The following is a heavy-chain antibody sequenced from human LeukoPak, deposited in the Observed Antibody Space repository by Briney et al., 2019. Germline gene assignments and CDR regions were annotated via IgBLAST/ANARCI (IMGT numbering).Heavy chain of an antibody. Sequence: SETLSLTCTVSGSSIRSSYYYWGWIRQPPGKGLEWIGSIYDSGSTNYNPSLKSRVTISVDTSKNQFSLKLSSVTAADTAVYYCATGDSSKFDYWGQGTLVTVPS. J-gene: IGHJ4*02. CDR2: IYDSGST. D-gene: IGHD3-22*01. CDR1: GSSIRSSYYY. CDR3: ATGDSSKFDY. V-gene: IGHV4-39*07.